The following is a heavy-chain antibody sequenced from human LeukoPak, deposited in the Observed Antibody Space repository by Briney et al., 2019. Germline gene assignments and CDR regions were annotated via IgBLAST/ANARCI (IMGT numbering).Heavy chain of an antibody. Sequence: PSETLSLTCTVSGGYISSYSWSWIRQPPGKGLEWIGYIYSSGSTNYNPSLKSRVTISLDTSKNQFSLKLNSVTAADTAVYYCARGPPNYYGSGSYSLFDSWGQGTLVTVSS. V-gene: IGHV4-59*01. CDR3: ARGPPNYYGSGSYSLFDS. J-gene: IGHJ4*02. CDR2: IYSSGST. CDR1: GGYISSYS. D-gene: IGHD3-10*01.